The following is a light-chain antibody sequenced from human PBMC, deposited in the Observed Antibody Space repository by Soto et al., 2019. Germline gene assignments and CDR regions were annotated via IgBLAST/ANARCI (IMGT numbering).Light chain of an antibody. CDR2: DVS. CDR1: SINFGSYNY. Sequence: QSVLTQPASVSGTPGQSITISCSGTSINFGSYNYVSWYQQQQGKDPKLMIYDVSNRPSGVSNRFSGSKSGNTASLTISGLQAEDEADYYCSSYTSSSTLHVFGTGTKVTAL. J-gene: IGLJ1*01. V-gene: IGLV2-14*01. CDR3: SSYTSSSTLHV.